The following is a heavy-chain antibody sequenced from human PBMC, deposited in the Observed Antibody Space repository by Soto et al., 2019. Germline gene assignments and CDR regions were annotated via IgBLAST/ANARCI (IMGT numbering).Heavy chain of an antibody. Sequence: PSETLSLTCTVSGVSISSYYWSWIRQPPGKGLEWIGYIYYSGSTNYNPSLKSRVTISVDASKNQLSLKLSSVTAADTAVYYCARTTPITSADMDVWGKGTTVTVSS. V-gene: IGHV4-59*08. CDR2: IYYSGST. CDR1: GVSISSYY. J-gene: IGHJ6*03. CDR3: ARTTPITSADMDV. D-gene: IGHD1-26*01.